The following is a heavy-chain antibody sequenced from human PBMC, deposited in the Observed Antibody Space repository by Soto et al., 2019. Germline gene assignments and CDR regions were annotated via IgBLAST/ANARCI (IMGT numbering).Heavy chain of an antibody. Sequence: ASVKVSCKASGGTFSSYAISWVRQAPGQGLEWMGWINAGNGNTKYSQKFQGRVTITRDTSASTAYMELSSLRSEDTAVYYCARGNIGYCTNGVCYTYYYGMDVWGQGTPVTVSS. J-gene: IGHJ6*02. CDR1: GGTFSSYA. CDR2: INAGNGNT. CDR3: ARGNIGYCTNGVCYTYYYGMDV. V-gene: IGHV1-3*01. D-gene: IGHD2-8*01.